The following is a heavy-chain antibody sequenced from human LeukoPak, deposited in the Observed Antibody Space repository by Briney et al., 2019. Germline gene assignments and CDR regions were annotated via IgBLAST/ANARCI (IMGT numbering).Heavy chain of an antibody. V-gene: IGHV3-15*01. CDR2: IKSQTEGLAT. D-gene: IGHD3-16*02. CDR3: TTDPVSFGGVIAPFDF. J-gene: IGHJ4*02. Sequence: MSGGSLRLSCAGSGFTFNYAYLSWVRQPPGKGLEWVGRIKSQTEGLATDYAAPVKGRFTISRDDSISTLYLQMKSLKPEDTAVYYCTTDPVSFGGVIAPFDFWGQGTLVTVSS. CDR1: GFTFNYAY.